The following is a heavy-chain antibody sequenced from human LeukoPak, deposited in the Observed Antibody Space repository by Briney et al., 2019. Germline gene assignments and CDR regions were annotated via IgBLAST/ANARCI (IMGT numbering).Heavy chain of an antibody. J-gene: IGHJ4*02. CDR3: ARDLGTRPYDSSGFPPDY. CDR2: ISSSSSYI. V-gene: IGHV3-21*01. CDR1: GFTLSTYS. Sequence: GGSLRLSCAASGFTLSTYSMNGVGQAPGRGLEWVSSISSSSSYIYAAAAVTGRFTNSRDKAKNSLYLQMNSLTAEHTAVYYCARDLGTRPYDSSGFPPDYCGEGSLVTASS. D-gene: IGHD3-22*01.